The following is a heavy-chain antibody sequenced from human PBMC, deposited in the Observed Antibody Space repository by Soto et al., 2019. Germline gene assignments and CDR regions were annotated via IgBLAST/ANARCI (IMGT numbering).Heavy chain of an antibody. D-gene: IGHD2-2*01. CDR1: GGTFSSYA. J-gene: IGHJ6*02. CDR3: ARSPSGVPAATYYYYGMDV. CDR2: IIPIFGTA. Sequence: QVQLVQSGAEVKKPGSSVKVSCKASGGTFSSYAISWVRQAPGQGLEWMGGIIPIFGTANYAQKFQGRVTITADESTSTAYMERSSLRSEDTAVYYCARSPSGVPAATYYYYGMDVWGQGTTVTVSS. V-gene: IGHV1-69*01.